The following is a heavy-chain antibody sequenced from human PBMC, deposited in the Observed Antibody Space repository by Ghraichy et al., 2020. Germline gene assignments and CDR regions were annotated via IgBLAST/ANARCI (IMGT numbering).Heavy chain of an antibody. CDR1: GFTFSSYG. D-gene: IGHD3-22*01. CDR3: ARSQDSSGYDAFDI. Sequence: GESLNISCAASGFTFSSYGMHWVRQAPGKGLEWVAVIWYDGSNKYYADSVKGRFTISRDNSKNTLYLQMNSLRAEDTAVYYCARSQDSSGYDAFDIWGQGTMVTVSS. CDR2: IWYDGSNK. V-gene: IGHV3-33*01. J-gene: IGHJ3*02.